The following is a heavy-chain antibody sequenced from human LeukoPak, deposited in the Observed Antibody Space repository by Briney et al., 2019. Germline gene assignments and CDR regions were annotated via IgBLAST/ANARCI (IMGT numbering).Heavy chain of an antibody. CDR3: TRVVVGATAEGYYFDY. D-gene: IGHD1-26*01. Sequence: GGSLRLSCTASGFTFGDYAMSWVRQAPGKGLEWVGFIRSKAYGGTTEYAASVKGRFTISRDDSKSIAYLQMNSLKTEDTAVYYCTRVVVGATAEGYYFDYWGQGTLVTVSS. J-gene: IGHJ4*02. CDR1: GFTFGDYA. CDR2: IRSKAYGGTT. V-gene: IGHV3-49*04.